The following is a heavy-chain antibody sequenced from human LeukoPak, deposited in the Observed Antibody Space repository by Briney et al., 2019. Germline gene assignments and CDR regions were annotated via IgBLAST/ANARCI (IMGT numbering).Heavy chain of an antibody. V-gene: IGHV3-30-3*02. Sequence: GGSLRLSCAASGFTFSSYAMHWVRQAPGKGLEWVAVISYDGSNKYYADSVKGRFTISRDNSKNTLYLQMNSLRAEDTAVYYCAKSSDGDYHLDYRGQGTLVTVSS. CDR1: GFTFSSYA. CDR2: ISYDGSNK. J-gene: IGHJ4*02. D-gene: IGHD4-17*01. CDR3: AKSSDGDYHLDY.